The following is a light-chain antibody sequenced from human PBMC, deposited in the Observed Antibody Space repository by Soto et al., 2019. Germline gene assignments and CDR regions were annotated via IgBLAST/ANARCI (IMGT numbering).Light chain of an antibody. V-gene: IGKV1-5*01. J-gene: IGKJ2*01. CDR3: QQYSSYSYT. CDR2: DAS. Sequence: DIPMTQSPSTLSASVGDRVTITCRASQRISSWLAWYQQKPGKAPKLLIYDASSLESGVPSRFSGSGSGTEFTLTISSLQPDDFATYYCQQYSSYSYTFGQGTKLEIK. CDR1: QRISSW.